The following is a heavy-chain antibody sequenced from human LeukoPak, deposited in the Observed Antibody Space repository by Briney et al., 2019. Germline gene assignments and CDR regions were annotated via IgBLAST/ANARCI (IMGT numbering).Heavy chain of an antibody. V-gene: IGHV3-48*03. J-gene: IGHJ4*02. D-gene: IGHD1-26*01. Sequence: PGGSLRLSCAASGFIFSNYEINWVRQAPGEGLEWVPYISTSGNDIYYADSVKSRFTISRDNAKNSLYLQLNSLRADDTAVYYCARGAQWVLDYWGQGTLVTVSS. CDR2: ISTSGNDI. CDR3: ARGAQWVLDY. CDR1: GFIFSNYE.